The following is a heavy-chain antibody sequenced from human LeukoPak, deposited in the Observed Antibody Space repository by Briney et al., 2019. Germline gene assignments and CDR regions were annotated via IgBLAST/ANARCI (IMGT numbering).Heavy chain of an antibody. V-gene: IGHV1-58*01. Sequence: SVKVSCKASGFTFSHSAVQWVRQARGQRLEWIGWIVVASSHTNYAQKFQGRVTMTRDTSTSTVYMELSSLRSEDTAVYYCARELAAAEQTNDYWGQGTLVTVSS. CDR1: GFTFSHSA. CDR2: IVVASSHT. CDR3: ARELAAAEQTNDY. D-gene: IGHD6-13*01. J-gene: IGHJ4*02.